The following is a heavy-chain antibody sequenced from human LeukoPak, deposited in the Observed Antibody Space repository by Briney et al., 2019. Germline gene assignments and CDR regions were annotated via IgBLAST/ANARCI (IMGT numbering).Heavy chain of an antibody. V-gene: IGHV3-7*01. CDR3: VTHEVTVITRSTFDY. CDR1: EFTYSNYW. D-gene: IGHD4-23*01. J-gene: IGHJ4*02. CDR2: VKPDESEK. Sequence: GGSLRLSCVASEFTYSNYWMSWVRQAPGKGLEWVANVKPDESEKYYGDSVKGRFTISRDNAKNSLYLQMHSLRVDDTAVYYCVTHEVTVITRSTFDYWGQGTLLTVSS.